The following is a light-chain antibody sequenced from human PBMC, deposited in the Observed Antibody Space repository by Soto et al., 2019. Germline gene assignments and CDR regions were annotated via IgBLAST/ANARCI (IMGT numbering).Light chain of an antibody. J-gene: IGLJ1*01. CDR3: SSYTRSSTLI. V-gene: IGLV2-14*01. CDR2: EVR. Sequence: LTQPASVSGSPGQSITISCTGTSSDVGGYNYVSWYRQHPGKAPKLMIYEVRNRPSGVSNRFSGSKSGNTASLTISGLQAEDEADYYCSSYTRSSTLIFGIGTKVTVL. CDR1: SSDVGGYNY.